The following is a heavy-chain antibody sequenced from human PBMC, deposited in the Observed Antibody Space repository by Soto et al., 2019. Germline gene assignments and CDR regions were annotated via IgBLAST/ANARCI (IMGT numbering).Heavy chain of an antibody. J-gene: IGHJ4*02. CDR3: TRGPRPISTGTGAY. CDR2: IYNDGTYS. Sequence: EVQLVESGGGLVPPGGSVRLPCAASGFIFKMYWMHWVRQSPGKGLGWISRIYNDGTYSDYADSVRGRFTISRDNVNDTLYLQMNNLRAEDSGLYYCTRGPRPISTGTGAYWGQGTQVTVSS. CDR1: GFIFKMYW. V-gene: IGHV3-74*01. D-gene: IGHD3-10*01.